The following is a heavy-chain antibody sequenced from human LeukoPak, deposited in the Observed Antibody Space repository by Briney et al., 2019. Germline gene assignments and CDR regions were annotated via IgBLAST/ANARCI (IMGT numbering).Heavy chain of an antibody. V-gene: IGHV1-8*02. CDR1: GYTFTSYD. CDR3: ARGLARTSMVTRGGVRFDY. Sequence: ASVKVSCKASGYTFTSYDINWVRQATGQGLEWMGWMNPNSGNTGYAQKFQGRVTMTRNTSIGTANMELSSLRSEDTAVYYCARGLARTSMVTRGGVRFDYWGQGTLVTVSS. CDR2: MNPNSGNT. D-gene: IGHD5-18*01. J-gene: IGHJ4*02.